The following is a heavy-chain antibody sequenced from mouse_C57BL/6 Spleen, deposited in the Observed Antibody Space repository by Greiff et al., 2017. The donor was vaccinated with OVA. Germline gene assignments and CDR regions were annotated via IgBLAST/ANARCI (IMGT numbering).Heavy chain of an antibody. J-gene: IGHJ4*01. CDR1: GYTFTSYW. CDR3: AKDSNDYAMDY. V-gene: IGHV1-64*01. Sequence: QVQLQQPGAELVKPGASVKLSCKASGYTFTSYWMHWVRQRPGQGLEWIGMIHPNSGSTNYNEKFKSKATLTVDKSSSTAYMQLSSLSSEDSAVYYCAKDSNDYAMDYWGQGTSVTVSS. D-gene: IGHD2-5*01. CDR2: IHPNSGST.